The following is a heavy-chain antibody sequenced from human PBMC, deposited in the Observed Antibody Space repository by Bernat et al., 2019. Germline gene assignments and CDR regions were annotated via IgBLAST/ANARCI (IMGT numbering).Heavy chain of an antibody. CDR2: VDPEDGET. D-gene: IGHD2-8*01. CDR3: ARDCTNGVCYTNYYYGMDV. J-gene: IGHJ6*02. V-gene: IGHV1-69-2*01. Sequence: EVQLVQSGAEVKKPGATVKISCKVSGYTFTDYYMHWVQQAPGKGLEWMGLVDPEDGETIYAEKFQGRVTMTTDTSTSTAYMELRSLRSDDTAVYYCARDCTNGVCYTNYYYGMDVWGQGTTVTVSS. CDR1: GYTFTDYY.